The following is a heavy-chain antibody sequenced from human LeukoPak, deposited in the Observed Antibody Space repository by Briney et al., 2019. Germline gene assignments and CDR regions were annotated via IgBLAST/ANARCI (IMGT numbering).Heavy chain of an antibody. CDR2: ISWNTGSI. CDR3: ARGDGYHRL. J-gene: IGHJ4*02. V-gene: IGHV3-9*01. CDR1: GFTFDDYA. D-gene: IGHD5-24*01. Sequence: GRSLRLSCAASGFTFDDYAMHWVRQAPGKGLEWVSGISWNTGSIGYADSVKGRFTISRDNAKNSLYLQMDSLRVEDTAVYFCARGDGYHRLWGQGTLVTVSS.